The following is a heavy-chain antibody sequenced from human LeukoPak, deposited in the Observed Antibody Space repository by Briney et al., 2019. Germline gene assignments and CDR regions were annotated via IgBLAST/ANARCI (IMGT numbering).Heavy chain of an antibody. J-gene: IGHJ5*02. D-gene: IGHD4-17*01. Sequence: SETLSLTCSVSGGSVSSNNRYWTWIRQPPGKGLEWIGYISYSGNTYYNPSLKSRIIISVDTSKNQFSLSLISVTAADTAVYYCARDSPIYGPRRFDPWGQGTLVTVSS. CDR1: GGSVSSNNRY. V-gene: IGHV4-30-4*01. CDR3: ARDSPIYGPRRFDP. CDR2: ISYSGNT.